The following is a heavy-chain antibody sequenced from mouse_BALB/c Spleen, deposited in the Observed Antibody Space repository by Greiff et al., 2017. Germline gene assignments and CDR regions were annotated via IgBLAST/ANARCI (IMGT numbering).Heavy chain of an antibody. CDR3: ARDYYGQAWFAY. V-gene: IGHV2-9*02. J-gene: IGHJ3*01. Sequence: VQRVESGPGLVAPSQSLSITCTVSGFSLTSYGVHWVRQPPGKGLEWLGVIWAGGSTNYNSALMSRLSISKDNSKSQVFLKMNSLQTDDTAMYYCARDYYGQAWFAYWGQGTLVTVSA. CDR2: IWAGGST. D-gene: IGHD1-2*01. CDR1: GFSLTSYG.